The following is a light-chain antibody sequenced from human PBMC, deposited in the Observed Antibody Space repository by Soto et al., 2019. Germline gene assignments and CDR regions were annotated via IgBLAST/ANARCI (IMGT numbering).Light chain of an antibody. V-gene: IGKV1-17*01. CDR3: LQHNSYPPTWT. J-gene: IGKJ1*01. Sequence: DFPMTQSPSSLSASVGDRVTITCRASQGIRKDLGWYQQKPGKAPKRLIYAASSLQSGVPSRFSGSGSGTEFTLTISSLQPEDFATYYCLQHNSYPPTWTFGQGTKVEIK. CDR1: QGIRKD. CDR2: AAS.